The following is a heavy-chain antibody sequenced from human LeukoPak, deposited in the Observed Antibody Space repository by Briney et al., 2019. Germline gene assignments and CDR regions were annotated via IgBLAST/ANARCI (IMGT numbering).Heavy chain of an antibody. D-gene: IGHD6-13*01. CDR1: GFTFSSYS. CDR3: ARSAATGPFDY. Sequence: GGSLRLSCAASGFTFSSYSMNWVRQAPGKGLEWVSYISSSSSTIYYADSVKGRFTISRDNAKNSLYPQMNSLRAEDTAVYYCARSAATGPFDYWGQGTLVTVSS. J-gene: IGHJ4*02. V-gene: IGHV3-48*01. CDR2: ISSSSSTI.